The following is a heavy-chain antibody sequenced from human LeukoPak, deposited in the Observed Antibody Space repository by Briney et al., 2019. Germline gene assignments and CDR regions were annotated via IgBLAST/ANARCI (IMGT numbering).Heavy chain of an antibody. J-gene: IGHJ4*02. CDR1: GGSFSGYY. CDR2: INHSGST. D-gene: IGHD1-1*01. CDR3: ARVGLVQLERLFDY. Sequence: PSETLSLTCAVYGGSFSGYYWSWIRQPPGKGLEWIGEINHSGSTNYNPSLKSRVTISVDTSKSQFSLKLSSVTAADTAVYYCARVGLVQLERLFDYWGQGTLVTVSS. V-gene: IGHV4-34*01.